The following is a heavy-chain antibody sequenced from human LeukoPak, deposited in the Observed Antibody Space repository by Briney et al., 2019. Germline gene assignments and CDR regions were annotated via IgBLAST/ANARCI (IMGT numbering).Heavy chain of an antibody. V-gene: IGHV4-59*01. CDR2: IFSSGST. Sequence: SETLSLTCTVSGGSISPYYWSWIRQPPGKRLEWIGYIFSSGSTKYNPSLKSQVTISLDTSKNQFSLKLSSVTAADTAVYYCARGPAFDYWGQGTLVTVSS. J-gene: IGHJ4*02. CDR1: GGSISPYY. CDR3: ARGPAFDY.